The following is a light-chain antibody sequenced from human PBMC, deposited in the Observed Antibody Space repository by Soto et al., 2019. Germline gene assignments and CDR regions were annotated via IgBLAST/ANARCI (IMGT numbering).Light chain of an antibody. CDR1: QSVSSTY. J-gene: IGKJ5*01. CDR2: GGS. CDR3: QHYGSSAVT. Sequence: EIVLTQSPGTLSLSPGDRATLSCRASQSVSSTYLAWYQQKPGQAPRLLFYGGSSRATGIPERFSGSGSGTDFTLTISRLEPEDFAVYYCQHYGSSAVTFGQGTRLEIK. V-gene: IGKV3-20*01.